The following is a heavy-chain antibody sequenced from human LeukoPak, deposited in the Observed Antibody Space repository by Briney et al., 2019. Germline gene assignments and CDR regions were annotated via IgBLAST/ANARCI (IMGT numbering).Heavy chain of an antibody. D-gene: IGHD3-22*01. J-gene: IGHJ3*02. CDR1: GFSFSVFW. CDR2: IKTDGSIT. Sequence: GGSLRLSCAASGFSFSVFWMHWVRQVPGKGPVWVSRIKTDGSITDYADSVKGRFTISRDNAKNTLYLQMNSLRAEDTAVYYCAREHYYDSSGYHNWVHAFDIWGQGTMVTVSS. CDR3: AREHYYDSSGYHNWVHAFDI. V-gene: IGHV3-74*01.